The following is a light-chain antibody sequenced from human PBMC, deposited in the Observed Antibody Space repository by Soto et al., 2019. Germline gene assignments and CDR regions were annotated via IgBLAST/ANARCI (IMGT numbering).Light chain of an antibody. CDR2: KAS. CDR1: QSISSW. CDR3: QQYNDFPWT. V-gene: IGKV1-5*03. Sequence: DIQMTQSPSTLSASVGDRVIITCRASQSISSWLAWYQQKAGKAPKLLIYKASSLESGVPSRFSGSGSGTEFTLTISSLQPDDFATYYCQQYNDFPWTFGQGTKVEI. J-gene: IGKJ1*01.